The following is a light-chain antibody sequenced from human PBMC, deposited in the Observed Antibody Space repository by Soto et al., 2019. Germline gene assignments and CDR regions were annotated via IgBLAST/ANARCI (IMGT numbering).Light chain of an antibody. V-gene: IGKV3-20*01. CDR1: QSVSSTY. J-gene: IGKJ1*01. CDR3: QQYGSSPWT. Sequence: EIVLTQSPGTLSLSPGVRVTLSCRASQSVSSTYLAWYQQKPGQAPRLLIYGASSRATGIPDRFSGSGSGTDFTLTINRLEPEDFAVYYCQQYGSSPWTFGQGTKVEIK. CDR2: GAS.